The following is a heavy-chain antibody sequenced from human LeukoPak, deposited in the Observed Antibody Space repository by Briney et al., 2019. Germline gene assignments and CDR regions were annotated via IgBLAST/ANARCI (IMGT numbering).Heavy chain of an antibody. J-gene: IGHJ4*02. V-gene: IGHV4-34*01. D-gene: IGHD6-19*01. Sequence: SETLSLTCAVYGGSFSGYYWSWIRQPPGKGLEWIGEINHSGSTNYNPSLKSRVTISVDTSKNQFSLKLSSVTAADTAVYYCARVLAGYSSGWYVDYWGQGTLVTVSS. CDR2: INHSGST. CDR1: GGSFSGYY. CDR3: ARVLAGYSSGWYVDY.